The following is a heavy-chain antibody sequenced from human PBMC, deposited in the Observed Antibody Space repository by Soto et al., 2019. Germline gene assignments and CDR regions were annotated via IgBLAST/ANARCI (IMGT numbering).Heavy chain of an antibody. J-gene: IGHJ3*02. D-gene: IGHD6-13*01. CDR1: GYTFTSYG. CDR2: ISAYNGNT. Sequence: ASVKVSCKASGYTFTSYGISWVRQAPGQGLEWMGWISAYNGNTNYAQKLQGRVTMTTDTSTSTAYMELRSLRSDDTAVYYCARDPTKAGTEQGDAFDIWGQGTMVTVSS. CDR3: ARDPTKAGTEQGDAFDI. V-gene: IGHV1-18*01.